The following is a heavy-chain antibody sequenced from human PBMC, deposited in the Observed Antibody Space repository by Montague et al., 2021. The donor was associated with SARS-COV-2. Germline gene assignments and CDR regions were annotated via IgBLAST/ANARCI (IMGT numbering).Heavy chain of an antibody. D-gene: IGHD6-19*01. J-gene: IGHJ4*02. Sequence: PALVKPTQTLTLTCTFSGFSLSTPNVGVAWIRQPPGKALEWLAVIYWDDDKRYSPSLKSRLTITKDTSKNQVVLTMTNMDPVDTATYYCAHKGAMAGSVVDWGYWGQGTQVTVSS. CDR2: IYWDDDK. V-gene: IGHV2-5*02. CDR1: GFSLSTPNVG. CDR3: AHKGAMAGSVVDWGY.